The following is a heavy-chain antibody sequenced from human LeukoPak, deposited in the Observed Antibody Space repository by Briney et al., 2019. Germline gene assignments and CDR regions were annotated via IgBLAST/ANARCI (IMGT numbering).Heavy chain of an antibody. J-gene: IGHJ4*02. D-gene: IGHD6-6*01. CDR3: ASDKGIAARPVFDY. CDR2: ISAYNVNT. CDR1: DYTFRNYG. Sequence: ASVKVSCKASDYTFRNYGISWVRQAPGQGLEWMGWISAYNVNTNYAEKLQGRVTMTTDTSTSTAYMELRSLRSDDTAVYYCASDKGIAARPVFDYWGQGTLVTVSS. V-gene: IGHV1-18*01.